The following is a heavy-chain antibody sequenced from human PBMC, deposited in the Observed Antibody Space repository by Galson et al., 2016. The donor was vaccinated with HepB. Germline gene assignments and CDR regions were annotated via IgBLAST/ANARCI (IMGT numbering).Heavy chain of an antibody. D-gene: IGHD3-22*01. CDR2: VNGDGTNI. J-gene: IGHJ4*02. CDR3: ARDSVFTLSKGVPFDH. CDR1: GFTFSNYW. V-gene: IGHV3-74*01. Sequence: SLRLSCAVSGFTFSNYWMHWVRQAPGKGLMWISRVNGDGTNIAYADSVKDRFTISRDNAKDTIYLEMNGLRAEDTAVYYCARDSVFTLSKGVPFDHWGQGTPVTVSS.